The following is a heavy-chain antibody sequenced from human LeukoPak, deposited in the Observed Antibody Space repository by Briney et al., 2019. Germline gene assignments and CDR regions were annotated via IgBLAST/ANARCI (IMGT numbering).Heavy chain of an antibody. V-gene: IGHV4-59*08. CDR3: ARARVDTAMADFDY. CDR2: IYYSGST. D-gene: IGHD5-18*01. J-gene: IGHJ4*02. CDR1: GVSISSYY. Sequence: SETLSLTCTVSGVSISSYYWSWIRQPPGKGLEWIGYIYYSGSTNYNPSLKSRVTISVDTSKNQFSLKLSSVTAADTAMYYCARARVDTAMADFDYWGQGTLVTVSS.